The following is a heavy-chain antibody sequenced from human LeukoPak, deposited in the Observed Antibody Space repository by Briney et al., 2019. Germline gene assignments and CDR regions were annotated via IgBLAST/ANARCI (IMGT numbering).Heavy chain of an antibody. J-gene: IGHJ4*02. Sequence: GGSLRLSCAASRFTFSSCGMHWVRQAPGKGVEGVAGISYDGTNKYYADSVKGRLTISRDNSKNTLFLQMNSLRGEDTAVYYCPNGRSVARAGVRILELEYWGQGTMVTVSS. D-gene: IGHD2-15*01. CDR3: PNGRSVARAGVRILELEY. CDR1: RFTFSSCG. V-gene: IGHV3-30*18. CDR2: ISYDGTNK.